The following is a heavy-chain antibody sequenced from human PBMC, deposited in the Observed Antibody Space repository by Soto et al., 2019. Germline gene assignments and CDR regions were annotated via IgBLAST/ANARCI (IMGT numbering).Heavy chain of an antibody. D-gene: IGHD5-12*01. CDR2: IMVGSGHT. J-gene: IGHJ4*02. CDR3: AAVASSVGLALGF. V-gene: IGHV1-58*01. CDR1: GFTFTTFG. Sequence: QMQLVQSGPEVKRPGTSLKVSCKASGFTFTTFGLHWVRQARDQRLEWIGWIMVGSGHTNYPQKFQDSHTITRDRDTSTTTPSTELSSLTSEAQAVYYCAAVASSVGLALGFWGQGTLVTVSS.